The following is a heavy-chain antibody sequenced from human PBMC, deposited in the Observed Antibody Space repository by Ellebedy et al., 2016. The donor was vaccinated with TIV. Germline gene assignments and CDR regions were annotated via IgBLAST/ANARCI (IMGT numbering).Heavy chain of an antibody. CDR2: IYQDGSEK. CDR1: GFSFRNYW. D-gene: IGHD4-17*01. Sequence: GESLKISCAASGFSFRNYWMGWVRQAPGKGLEWVANIYQDGSEKYYVDSVKGQFTISRDNAKNSLYLQLNSLRVEDTAVYFCARRGSYGDYAVQVNNWFDRWGQGIPVTVSP. V-gene: IGHV3-7*01. J-gene: IGHJ5*02. CDR3: ARRGSYGDYAVQVNNWFDR.